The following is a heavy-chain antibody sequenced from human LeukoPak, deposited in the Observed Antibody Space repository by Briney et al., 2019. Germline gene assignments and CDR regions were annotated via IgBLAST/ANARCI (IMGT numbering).Heavy chain of an antibody. CDR3: TRIIAAAGYYYYYYMDV. J-gene: IGHJ6*03. Sequence: GGSLKLSCAASGFTFSGSAMHWDRQASGKGLEWVGRIRSKANSYATAYAASVKGRFTISRDDSKNTAYLQMNSLKTEDTAVYYCTRIIAAAGYYYYYYMDVWGKGTTVAVSS. V-gene: IGHV3-73*01. CDR2: IRSKANSYAT. D-gene: IGHD6-13*01. CDR1: GFTFSGSA.